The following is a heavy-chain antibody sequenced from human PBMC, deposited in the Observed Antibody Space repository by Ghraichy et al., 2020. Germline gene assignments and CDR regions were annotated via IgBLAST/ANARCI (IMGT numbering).Heavy chain of an antibody. CDR2: INSDGSST. D-gene: IGHD6-19*01. Sequence: GGSLRLSCAASGFTFSSYWMHWVRQAPGKGLVWVSRINSDGSSTSYADSVKGRFTISRDNAKNTLYLQMNSLRAEDTAVYYCARAVAGDYGMDVWGQGTTVTVSS. CDR1: GFTFSSYW. J-gene: IGHJ6*02. V-gene: IGHV3-74*01. CDR3: ARAVAGDYGMDV.